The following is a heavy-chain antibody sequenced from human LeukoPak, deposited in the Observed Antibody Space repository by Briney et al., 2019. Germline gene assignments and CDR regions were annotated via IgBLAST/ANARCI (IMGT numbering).Heavy chain of an antibody. J-gene: IGHJ4*02. CDR3: ARAQSSGWSTLFDY. V-gene: IGHV3-23*01. Sequence: GGSLRLSCAASGFTFSSYAMSWVRQAPGKGLEWVSAISGSGGSTYYADSVKGRFTFSRDNSKNTLYLQMNSLRVEDTAVYYCARAQSSGWSTLFDYWGQGTLVTVSS. CDR1: GFTFSSYA. CDR2: ISGSGGST. D-gene: IGHD6-19*01.